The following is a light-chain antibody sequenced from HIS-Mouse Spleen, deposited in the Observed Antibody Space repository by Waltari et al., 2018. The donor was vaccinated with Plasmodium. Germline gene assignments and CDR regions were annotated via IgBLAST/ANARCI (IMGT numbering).Light chain of an antibody. Sequence: SYELTQPPSVSVSPGQPAGITCPGDKLGDKYACWYQHKPGQSPVLVIYQDSKRPSGIPERFSGSNSGNTATLTISGTQAMDEADYYCQAWDSSTVVFGGGTKLTVL. J-gene: IGLJ2*01. CDR1: KLGDKY. CDR3: QAWDSSTVV. CDR2: QDS. V-gene: IGLV3-1*01.